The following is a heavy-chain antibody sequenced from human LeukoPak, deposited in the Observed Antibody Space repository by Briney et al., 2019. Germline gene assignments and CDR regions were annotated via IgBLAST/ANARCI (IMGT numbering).Heavy chain of an antibody. CDR1: GGSISSSSYY. J-gene: IGHJ4*02. CDR2: ISDSGST. D-gene: IGHD2-15*01. CDR3: ARKISYISVFDY. V-gene: IGHV4-61*01. Sequence: PSETLSLTCTVSGGSISSSSYYWSWIRQPPGQGLEWIGYISDSGSTNYNPFLKSRITISGDTPGNQVSLKLSPVTAADTAVYYCARKISYISVFDYWGQGTLVTVSS.